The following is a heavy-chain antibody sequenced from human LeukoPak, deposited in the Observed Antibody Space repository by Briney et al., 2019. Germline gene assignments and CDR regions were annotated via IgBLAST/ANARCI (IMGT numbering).Heavy chain of an antibody. Sequence: GGSLRLSCAASGLTFSSYGMHWVRQAPGKGLEWVAVISYDGSNKYYADSVKGRFTISRDNSKNTLYLQMNSLRAEDTAVYYCAKLAAMVTPDYWGQGTLVTVSS. CDR2: ISYDGSNK. CDR3: AKLAAMVTPDY. D-gene: IGHD5-18*01. CDR1: GLTFSSYG. V-gene: IGHV3-30*18. J-gene: IGHJ4*02.